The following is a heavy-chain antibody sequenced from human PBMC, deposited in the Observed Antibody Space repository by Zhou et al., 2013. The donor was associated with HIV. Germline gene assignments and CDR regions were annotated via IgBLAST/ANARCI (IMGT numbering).Heavy chain of an antibody. CDR3: ARATGTTSPYYYYYMDV. CDR1: GGTFSSYA. Sequence: QVQLVQSGAEVKKPGSSVKVSCKASGGTFSSYAISWVRQAPGQGLEWMGRIIPIFGTANYAQKFQGRVTITADESTSIAYMELSSLRSEDTAVYYCARATGTTSPYYYYYMDVWGKGTTVTVSS. CDR2: IIPIFGTA. D-gene: IGHD1-1*01. V-gene: IGHV1-69*15. J-gene: IGHJ6*03.